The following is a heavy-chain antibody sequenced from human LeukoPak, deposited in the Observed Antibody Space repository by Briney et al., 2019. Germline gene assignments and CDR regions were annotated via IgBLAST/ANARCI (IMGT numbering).Heavy chain of an antibody. V-gene: IGHV3-48*03. J-gene: IGHJ6*03. CDR1: GFTFSSYE. CDR3: ARGLRYFDWSLLYYMDV. CDR2: IRSSGETI. Sequence: PGGSLRLSCAASGFTFSSYEMNWVRQAPGKGLEWISYIRSSGETIYYADSVKGRFTISRDNAKNSLYLQMNSLRAEDTAVYYCARGLRYFDWSLLYYMDVWGKGTTVTISS. D-gene: IGHD3-9*01.